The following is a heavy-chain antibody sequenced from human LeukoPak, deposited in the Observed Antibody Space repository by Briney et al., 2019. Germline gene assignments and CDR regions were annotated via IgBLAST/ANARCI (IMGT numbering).Heavy chain of an antibody. V-gene: IGHV1-18*01. J-gene: IGHJ4*02. D-gene: IGHD3-3*01. CDR3: ARGYDFWSGYTYFDY. CDR1: GYTFTSYD. Sequence: ASVKVSCKASGYTFTSYDINWVRQAPGQGLEWMGWIRAYNGNTNYAQKFQGRVTMTTDTSTSTAYMELRSLRSDDTAVYYCARGYDFWSGYTYFDYWGQGTLVTVSS. CDR2: IRAYNGNT.